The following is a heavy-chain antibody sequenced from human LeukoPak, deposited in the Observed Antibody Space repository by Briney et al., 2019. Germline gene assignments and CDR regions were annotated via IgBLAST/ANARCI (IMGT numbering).Heavy chain of an antibody. Sequence: SETLSLTCTVSGSSISSYYWSWIRQPPGKGLEWIGYIYYSGSTNYNPSLKSRVTISVDTSKNQFSLKLSSVTAADTAVYYCARYPPYYYDSWGQGTLVTVSS. J-gene: IGHJ4*02. CDR3: ARYPPYYYDS. D-gene: IGHD3-22*01. V-gene: IGHV4-59*01. CDR1: GSSISSYY. CDR2: IYYSGST.